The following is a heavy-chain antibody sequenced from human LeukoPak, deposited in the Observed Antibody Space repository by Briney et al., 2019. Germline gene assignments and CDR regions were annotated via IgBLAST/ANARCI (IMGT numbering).Heavy chain of an antibody. Sequence: ASVKVSCKASGYTFTGYYMHWVRQAPGQGLEWMGWINRNSGNTGYAQKFQGRVTITRNTSISTAYMELSSLRSEDTAVYYCARTYSSSWNSWFDPWGQGTLVTVSS. CDR2: INRNSGNT. CDR3: ARTYSSSWNSWFDP. D-gene: IGHD6-13*01. J-gene: IGHJ5*02. V-gene: IGHV1-8*03. CDR1: GYTFTGYY.